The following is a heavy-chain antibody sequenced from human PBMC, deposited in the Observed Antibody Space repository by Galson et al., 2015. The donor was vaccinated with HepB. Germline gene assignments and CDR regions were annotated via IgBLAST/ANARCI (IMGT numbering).Heavy chain of an antibody. J-gene: IGHJ2*01. CDR2: ISSTGTTI. D-gene: IGHD3-10*01. V-gene: IGHV3-48*02. CDR1: GFTFSSYT. CDR3: ARVYFGSGSSSAYWYFDL. Sequence: SLRFSCAASGFTFSSYTMNWVRQAPGKGLESVSYISSTGTTIYYADSAKGRFTISRDNAQNSLYLQMNSLRDEDTAVYYCARVYFGSGSSSAYWYFDLWGRGALVTVSS.